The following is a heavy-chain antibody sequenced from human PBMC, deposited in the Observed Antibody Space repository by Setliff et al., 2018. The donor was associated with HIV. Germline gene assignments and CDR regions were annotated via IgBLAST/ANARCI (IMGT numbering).Heavy chain of an antibody. CDR2: ISYDGSNK. Sequence: PGGSLRLSCAASGFSFSTYTIHWVRQAPGKGLEWVALISYDGSNKYCADSVKGRFTISRDNSKNTLYLQMNSLRGEDTAVYYCATRGYSYGYKDFDYWGQGTLVTVSS. J-gene: IGHJ4*02. CDR3: ATRGYSYGYKDFDY. D-gene: IGHD5-18*01. CDR1: GFSFSTYT. V-gene: IGHV3-30*04.